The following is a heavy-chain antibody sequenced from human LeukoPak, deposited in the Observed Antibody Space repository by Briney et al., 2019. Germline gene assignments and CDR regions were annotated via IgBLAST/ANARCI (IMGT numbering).Heavy chain of an antibody. CDR1: GYTFTSYA. CDR2: INAGNGNT. V-gene: IGHV1-3*01. Sequence: ASVKVSYKASGYTFTSYAMHWVRQAPGQRLEWMGWINAGNGNTKYSQKFQGRVTITRDTSASTAYMELSSLRSEDTAVYYCARDSDSSGYYIFDYWGQGTLVTVSS. J-gene: IGHJ4*02. CDR3: ARDSDSSGYYIFDY. D-gene: IGHD3-22*01.